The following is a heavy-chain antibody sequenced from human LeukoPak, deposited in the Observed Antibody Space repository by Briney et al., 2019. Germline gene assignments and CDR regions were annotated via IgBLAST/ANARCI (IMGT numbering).Heavy chain of an antibody. J-gene: IGHJ6*03. CDR2: ISYDGSNK. CDR1: GFTFSSYG. V-gene: IGHV3-30*18. CDR3: AKDPGKYSTMYYYYMDV. Sequence: GGSLRLSCAASGFTFSSYGMHWVRQAPGKGLEWVAVISYDGSNKYYADSVKGRFTISRDNSKNTLYLQMNSLRAEYTAVYYCAKDPGKYSTMYYYYMDVWGKGTTVTVSS. D-gene: IGHD6-6*01.